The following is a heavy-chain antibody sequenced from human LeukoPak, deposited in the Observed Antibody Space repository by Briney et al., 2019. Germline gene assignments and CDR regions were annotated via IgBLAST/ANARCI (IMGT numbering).Heavy chain of an antibody. CDR3: ARDGQSFPYCSSTSCYRPYFDY. J-gene: IGHJ4*02. D-gene: IGHD2-2*01. CDR1: GFTFSSYA. Sequence: GGSLRLSCAASGFTFSSYAMHWVRQAPGKGLEWVAVISYDGSNKYYADSVKGRFTISRDNSKNTLYLQINSLRAEDTAVYYCARDGQSFPYCSSTSCYRPYFDYWGQGTLVTVSS. CDR2: ISYDGSNK. V-gene: IGHV3-30-3*01.